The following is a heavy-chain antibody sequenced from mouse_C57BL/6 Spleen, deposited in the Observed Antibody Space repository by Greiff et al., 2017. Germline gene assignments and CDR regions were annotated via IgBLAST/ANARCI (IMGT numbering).Heavy chain of an antibody. J-gene: IGHJ4*01. CDR3: ARGGGYGNDAMDY. V-gene: IGHV5-16*01. D-gene: IGHD2-1*01. Sequence: DVQLQESEGGLVQPGSSMKLSCTASGFTFSDYYMAWVRQVPEKGLEWVANINYDGSSTYYLDSLKSRFIISRDNAKNILYLQMSSLKSEDTATYYCARGGGYGNDAMDYWGQGTSVTVSS. CDR2: INYDGSST. CDR1: GFTFSDYY.